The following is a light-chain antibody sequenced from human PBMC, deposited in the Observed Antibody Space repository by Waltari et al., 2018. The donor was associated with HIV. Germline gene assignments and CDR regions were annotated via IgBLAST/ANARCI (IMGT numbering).Light chain of an antibody. CDR1: QSVSSY. CDR2: DAS. V-gene: IGKV3-11*01. CDR3: QQRSNWPSWT. J-gene: IGKJ1*01. Sequence: EIVSTQSPATLSFSPGERATLSCRASQSVSSYLAWYQQKPGQAPRLLIYDASNRATGIPARFSGSGSGTDFTLTISSLEPEDFAVYYCQQRSNWPSWTFGQGTKVEIK.